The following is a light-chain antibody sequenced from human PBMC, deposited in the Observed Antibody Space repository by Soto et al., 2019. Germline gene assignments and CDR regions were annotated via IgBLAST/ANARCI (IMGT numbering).Light chain of an antibody. J-gene: IGLJ1*01. CDR3: CLYVGGRTYV. CDR1: SANIGAAYN. Sequence: QSALTQPPSVSGAPGQRVTISCTGSSANIGAAYNVDWYQQLPGTAPKLLIYGNNNRPSGVPARFSGSKSGTSASLAIAGLQAEDEGDYYCCLYVGGRTYVFGAGTKVTVL. CDR2: GNN. V-gene: IGLV1-40*01.